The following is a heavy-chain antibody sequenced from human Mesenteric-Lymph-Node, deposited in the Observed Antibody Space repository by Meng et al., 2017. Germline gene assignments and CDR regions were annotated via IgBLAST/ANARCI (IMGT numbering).Heavy chain of an antibody. CDR3: ARQDRSGYHRFDY. Sequence: GESLKISCAASGFTFSSYWMSWVRQAPGKGLEWVANIKQDGGETFYVDSVKGRFTISRDNAKNSLYLQMNSLRAEDTAVYYCARQDRSGYHRFDYWGQGTLVTVSS. D-gene: IGHD3-22*01. CDR2: IKQDGGET. V-gene: IGHV3-7*01. J-gene: IGHJ4*02. CDR1: GFTFSSYW.